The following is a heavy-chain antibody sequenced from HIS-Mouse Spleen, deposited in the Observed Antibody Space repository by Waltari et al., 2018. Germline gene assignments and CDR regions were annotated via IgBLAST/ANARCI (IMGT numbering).Heavy chain of an antibody. CDR2: IRWNSGSI. Sequence: EVQLVESGGGLVQPGRSLRLSCAASGFTFDDYAMHWVRQAPGKGLEGVSGIRWNSGSIGYAESVKGRFTISRDNAKNSLYLQMNSLRAEDTALYYCAKKDPLTGDFDYWGQGTLVTVSS. J-gene: IGHJ4*02. CDR1: GFTFDDYA. CDR3: AKKDPLTGDFDY. V-gene: IGHV3-9*01. D-gene: IGHD7-27*01.